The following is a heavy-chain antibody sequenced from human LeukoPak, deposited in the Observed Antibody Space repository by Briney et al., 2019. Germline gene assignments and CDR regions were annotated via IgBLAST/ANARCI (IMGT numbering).Heavy chain of an antibody. CDR3: VKANIVATMYY. CDR1: GFTFSSYA. D-gene: IGHD5-12*01. CDR2: ISSNGGST. J-gene: IGHJ4*02. V-gene: IGHV3-64D*06. Sequence: RPGGSLRLSCSASGFTFSSYAMHWVRQAPGKGLEYVSAISSNGGSTYYADSVKGRFTISRDNAKNTLYLQMSSLRAEDTAVYYCVKANIVATMYYWGQGTLVTVSS.